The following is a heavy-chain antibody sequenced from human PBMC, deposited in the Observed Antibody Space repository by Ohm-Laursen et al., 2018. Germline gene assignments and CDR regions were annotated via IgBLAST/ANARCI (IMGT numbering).Heavy chain of an antibody. D-gene: IGHD1-1*01. V-gene: IGHV3-33*01. CDR2: IWYDATNK. Sequence: SLRLSCAASGFTFSNYGMHWVRQAPGKGLEWVTVIWYDATNKYYADSVKGRFTISRDNSKNTLYLQMNSLRVEDTAVYYCARENFGFKSGIYYYYFAMDVWGRGTTVSVSS. CDR3: ARENFGFKSGIYYYYFAMDV. J-gene: IGHJ6*02. CDR1: GFTFSNYG.